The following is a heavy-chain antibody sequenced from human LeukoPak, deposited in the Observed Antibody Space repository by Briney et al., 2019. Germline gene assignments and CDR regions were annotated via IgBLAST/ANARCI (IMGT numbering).Heavy chain of an antibody. CDR1: GFTFTSSA. D-gene: IGHD3-10*01. CDR3: AADLMVRDIPDY. V-gene: IGHV1-58*01. J-gene: IGHJ4*02. Sequence: GASVKVFCKASGFTFTSSAVQWVRQARGQRLEWIGWIVVGSGNTNYAQKFQERVTIPRDMSTSTAYMELSSLRSEDTAVYYCAADLMVRDIPDYWGQGTLVTVSS. CDR2: IVVGSGNT.